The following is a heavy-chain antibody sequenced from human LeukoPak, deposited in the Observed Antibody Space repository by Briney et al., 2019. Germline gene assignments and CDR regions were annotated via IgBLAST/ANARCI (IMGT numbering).Heavy chain of an antibody. CDR2: INPNSGGT. CDR3: ARDGGSAEINYYYYMDV. CDR1: GYTFTGYY. Sequence: ASVKVSCKASGYTFTGYYMHWVRQAPGQGLEWMGWINPNSGGTNYAQKFQGRVTMTRDTSISTAYMELSRLRSDDTAVYYCARDGGSAEINYYYYMDVWGKGTTVTVSS. D-gene: IGHD3-10*01. V-gene: IGHV1-2*02. J-gene: IGHJ6*03.